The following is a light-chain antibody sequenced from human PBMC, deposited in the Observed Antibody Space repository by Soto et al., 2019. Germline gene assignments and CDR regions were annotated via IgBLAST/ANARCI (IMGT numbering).Light chain of an antibody. Sequence: SYELTQPPSVSVAPGETARISCGGNNVGSRSVHWYQQKPGQAPFLVIYYDSDRPSGIPERFSGSNSGNTATLISSRVEAGDEADYYCQVWEATGDQLVFGGGTKLTVL. CDR2: YDS. CDR1: NVGSRS. J-gene: IGLJ2*01. V-gene: IGLV3-21*01. CDR3: QVWEATGDQLV.